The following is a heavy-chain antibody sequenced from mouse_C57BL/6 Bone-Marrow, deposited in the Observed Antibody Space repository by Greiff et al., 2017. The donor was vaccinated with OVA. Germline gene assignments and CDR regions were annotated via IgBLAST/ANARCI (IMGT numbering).Heavy chain of an antibody. CDR2: ISSGGSYT. CDR3: ARTAPYAMDY. J-gene: IGHJ4*01. V-gene: IGHV5-6*01. Sequence: EVQGVESGGDLVKPGGSLKLSCAASGFTFSSYGMSWVRQTPDKRLEWVATISSGGSYTYYPDSVKGRFTISRDNAKNTLYLQMSSLKSEDTAMYYCARTAPYAMDYWGQGTSVTVSS. CDR1: GFTFSSYG.